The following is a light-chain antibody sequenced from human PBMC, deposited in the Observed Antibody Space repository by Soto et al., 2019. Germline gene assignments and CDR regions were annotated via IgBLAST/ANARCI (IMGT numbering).Light chain of an antibody. CDR3: LQYNTYSET. J-gene: IGKJ1*01. CDR1: QSIGNW. V-gene: IGKV1-5*01. Sequence: DIQMTQSPSTLSASVGDRVTITCRASQSIGNWLAWYQQKPGKAPKVLIYEASSLESGVPSRFSGSGSGTEFTLTISSLQPDDFATYYCLQYNTYSETFGQGTKVDIK. CDR2: EAS.